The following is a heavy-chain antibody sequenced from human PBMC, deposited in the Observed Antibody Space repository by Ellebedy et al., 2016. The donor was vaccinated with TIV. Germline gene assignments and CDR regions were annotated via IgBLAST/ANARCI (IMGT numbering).Heavy chain of an antibody. J-gene: IGHJ5*02. CDR2: FRDDGSKT. D-gene: IGHD4-23*01. Sequence: GESLKISCAASIFNLSNCGIHWVRQPPGKGLEWVAFFRDDGSKTYYTDSVKGRFAISRDNSKSTLYLQMDSLRADDTAVYYCAGLSRWSILSWGQGTLVTVSS. V-gene: IGHV3-30*02. CDR1: IFNLSNCG. CDR3: AGLSRWSILS.